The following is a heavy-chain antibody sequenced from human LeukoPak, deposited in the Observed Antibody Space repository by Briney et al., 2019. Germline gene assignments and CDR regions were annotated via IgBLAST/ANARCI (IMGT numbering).Heavy chain of an antibody. V-gene: IGHV1-69*04. CDR2: IIPVFGVA. CDR3: TRDLNLVAVTDIYFDN. D-gene: IGHD2-21*02. J-gene: IGHJ4*02. CDR1: GGTFNSYA. Sequence: SVKVSCKASGGTFNSYAFSWVRQAPGRGLEWLGRIIPVFGVAKYAQKFQGRVTITADISTTTAFMELSSLRSEDTAVYYCTRDLNLVAVTDIYFDNWGQGTLVTVSS.